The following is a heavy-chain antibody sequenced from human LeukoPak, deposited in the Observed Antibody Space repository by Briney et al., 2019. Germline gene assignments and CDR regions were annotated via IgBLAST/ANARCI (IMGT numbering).Heavy chain of an antibody. CDR1: GYTFTNYG. CDR3: ARDPYYYDSSGYYPPFDY. V-gene: IGHV1-18*01. D-gene: IGHD3-22*01. CDR2: IRTYNGDT. J-gene: IGHJ4*02. Sequence: RGASVKVSCKASGYTFTNYGISWVRQAPGQGLEWVGWIRTYNGDTKYVQKFQGRVTMTTDTSTRTAYMELRSLRSDDTAVYYCARDPYYYDSSGYYPPFDYWGQGTLVTVSS.